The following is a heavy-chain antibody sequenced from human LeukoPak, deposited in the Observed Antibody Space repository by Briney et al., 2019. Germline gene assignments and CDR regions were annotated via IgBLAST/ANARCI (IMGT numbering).Heavy chain of an antibody. CDR1: GFTFSNAW. V-gene: IGHV3-15*01. D-gene: IGHD3/OR15-3a*01. CDR2: IKRKGDDGTI. J-gene: IGHJ4*02. CDR3: TAGTGRSDFDY. Sequence: GGSLRLSCAASGFTFSNAWMSWVRQAPGRGLEWVGRIKRKGDDGTIDYAAPVKGRLSISRDDSKNTLYLQMNSLKSEDTAVYYCTAGTGRSDFDYWGQGTLITVSS.